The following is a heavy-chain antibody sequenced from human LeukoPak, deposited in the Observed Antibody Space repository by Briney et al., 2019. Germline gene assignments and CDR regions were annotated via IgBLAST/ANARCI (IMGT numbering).Heavy chain of an antibody. CDR3: ARTNSITIFGVVTRLNGWFDP. V-gene: IGHV1-69*06. D-gene: IGHD3-3*01. Sequence: SVKVSCKASGGTFSSYAISWVRQARGQGLEWMGRIIPIFGTANYAQKFQGRVTITADKSTSTAYMELSSLRSEDTAVYYCARTNSITIFGVVTRLNGWFDPWGQGTLVTVSS. CDR1: GGTFSSYA. J-gene: IGHJ5*02. CDR2: IIPIFGTA.